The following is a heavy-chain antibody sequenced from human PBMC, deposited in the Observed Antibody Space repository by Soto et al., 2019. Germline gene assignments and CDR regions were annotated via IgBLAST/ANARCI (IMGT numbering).Heavy chain of an antibody. J-gene: IGHJ6*02. D-gene: IGHD5-12*01. CDR3: ARGGNGYENWPPYYYYGMDV. CDR2: IKQDGGQT. V-gene: IGHV3-7*01. CDR1: GFTFDSYW. Sequence: PGESLKISCAASGFTFDSYWMTWVRQAPGKGLEWVAHIKQDGGQTYYVDSVKGRFTISRDNAKTSLYLQMNSLRAEDTSVYFCARGGNGYENWPPYYYYGMDVWGQGTTVTVSS.